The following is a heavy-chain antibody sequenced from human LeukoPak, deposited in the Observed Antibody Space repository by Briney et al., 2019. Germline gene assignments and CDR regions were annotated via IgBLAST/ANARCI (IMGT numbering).Heavy chain of an antibody. CDR3: ARDSFITIFGGVYYFDY. J-gene: IGHJ4*02. CDR1: GFTFSSYA. CDR2: ISGSGGST. V-gene: IGHV3-23*01. D-gene: IGHD3-3*01. Sequence: GGSLRLSCAASGFTFSSYAMSWVRQAPGKGLEWVSAISGSGGSTYYADSVKGRFTISRDNSKNTLYLQMNSLRAEDTAVYYCARDSFITIFGGVYYFDYWGQGTLVTVSS.